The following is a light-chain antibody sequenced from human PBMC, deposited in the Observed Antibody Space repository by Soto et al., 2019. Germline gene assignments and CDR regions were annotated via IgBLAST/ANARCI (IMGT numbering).Light chain of an antibody. J-gene: IGKJ1*01. V-gene: IGKV1-12*01. CDR2: GAS. CDR3: QLAHSFPWT. CDR1: QSIDSW. Sequence: IQMTQSPSSVSASIGYRVSISCRSSQSIDSWVAWYQQKTGKAPKPLIFGASNLQSGVPSRFSGSGFATDFTLTISGLQPEDFATYYCQLAHSFPWTFGQGTKVDIK.